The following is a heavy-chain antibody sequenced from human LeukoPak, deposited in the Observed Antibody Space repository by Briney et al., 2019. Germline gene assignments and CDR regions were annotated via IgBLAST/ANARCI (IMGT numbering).Heavy chain of an antibody. J-gene: IGHJ5*02. Sequence: EASVKVSCTASGYTFTSNGISWGREAPGQGLEWVGWINTDNGNTNYVQKLQGRVTMTTDTSTSTAYMEQRSLKPDDTAVYYCARDIKRSRARWENLGFAPWGQGTLVTVSS. D-gene: IGHD1-14*01. CDR1: GYTFTSNG. CDR2: INTDNGNT. V-gene: IGHV1-18*01. CDR3: ARDIKRSRARWENLGFAP.